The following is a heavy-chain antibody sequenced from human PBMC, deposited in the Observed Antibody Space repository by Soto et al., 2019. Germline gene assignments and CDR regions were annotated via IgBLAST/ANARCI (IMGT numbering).Heavy chain of an antibody. J-gene: IGHJ4*02. D-gene: IGHD3-10*01. CDR3: TRDRGWQSFDY. CDR2: INNDGSET. V-gene: IGHV3-7*03. CDR1: GFTFVNYW. Sequence: ESGGGLIQPGGSLRLSCVASGFTFVNYWMTWVRQAPGKEPERVANINNDGSETYYVDSVKGRFIISRDNTKNSLYLQMNSLRAEDTAVFYCTRDRGWQSFDYWGQGALVTVFS.